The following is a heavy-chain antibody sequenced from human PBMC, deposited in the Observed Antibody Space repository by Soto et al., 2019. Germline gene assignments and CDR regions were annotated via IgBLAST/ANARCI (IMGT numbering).Heavy chain of an antibody. V-gene: IGHV3-53*04. Sequence: VQLVESGGGLVQPGGSLRLSCAASGFTVSRYYMTWVRQAQGKGLEWVSVTHTGGGALYADSVKGRFTISRQESKNTVYLQMNSLRPEDTAVYFCAREGIAAPASGEHSFHIWGDGTMVTVSS. J-gene: IGHJ3*02. CDR3: AREGIAAPASGEHSFHI. CDR2: THTGGGA. CDR1: GFTVSRYY. D-gene: IGHD6-13*01.